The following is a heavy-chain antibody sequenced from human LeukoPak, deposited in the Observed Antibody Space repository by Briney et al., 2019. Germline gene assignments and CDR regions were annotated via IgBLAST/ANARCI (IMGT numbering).Heavy chain of an antibody. V-gene: IGHV3-30*04. CDR1: RFTFTSCA. D-gene: IGHD5-18*01. CDR3: ARDPKGGFSYGWGAFDI. Sequence: PGGSLRLSCAASRFTFTSCAMHWVRQGPGKGLEWVGVISYDGNNKYYADSVKGRFIISRDNSRNTLYLQMSSLRAEDTAVYFCARDPKGGFSYGWGAFDIWGQGTMVTVSS. CDR2: ISYDGNNK. J-gene: IGHJ3*02.